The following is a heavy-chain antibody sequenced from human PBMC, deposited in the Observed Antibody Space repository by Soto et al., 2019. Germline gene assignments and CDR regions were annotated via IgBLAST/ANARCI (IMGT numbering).Heavy chain of an antibody. D-gene: IGHD3-3*01. V-gene: IGHV1-3*01. Sequence: GASVKVSCKASGYTFISYVMHWVRQAPGQRLEWMGWINAGNGDTKYSQKFQGRVTFTRDTSASTAYMELSSLRSDDTAVYYCARVSPDLYDFWSGYYKPNFDYWGQGTLVTVSS. CDR1: GYTFISYV. J-gene: IGHJ4*02. CDR2: INAGNGDT. CDR3: ARVSPDLYDFWSGYYKPNFDY.